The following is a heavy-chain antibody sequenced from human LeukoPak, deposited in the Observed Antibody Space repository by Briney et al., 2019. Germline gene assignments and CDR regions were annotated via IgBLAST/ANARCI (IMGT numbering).Heavy chain of an antibody. D-gene: IGHD4-11*01. Sequence: ASVKVSCKASGGTFSSYAISWVRQAPGQGLEWMGWISAYNGNTNYAQKLQGRVTMTTDTSTSTAYMELRSLRSDDTAVYYCAGKSYSNYVGFDYWGQGTLVTVSS. CDR1: GGTFSSYA. CDR2: ISAYNGNT. V-gene: IGHV1-18*01. J-gene: IGHJ4*02. CDR3: AGKSYSNYVGFDY.